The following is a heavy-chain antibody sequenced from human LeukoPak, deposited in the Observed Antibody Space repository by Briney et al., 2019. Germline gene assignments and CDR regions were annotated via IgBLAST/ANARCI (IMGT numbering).Heavy chain of an antibody. CDR2: ISAYNGNT. J-gene: IGHJ3*02. V-gene: IGHV1-18*01. CDR3: ARAPRWQWLVRGAFDI. D-gene: IGHD6-19*01. CDR1: GYTFTSYG. Sequence: ASVKVSCKASGYTFTSYGISWVRQAPGQGLEWMGWISAYNGNTNYAQKLQGRVTMTTDTSTSTAYLELRSRRTDDAAVDYCARAPRWQWLVRGAFDIWGQGTMVTVSS.